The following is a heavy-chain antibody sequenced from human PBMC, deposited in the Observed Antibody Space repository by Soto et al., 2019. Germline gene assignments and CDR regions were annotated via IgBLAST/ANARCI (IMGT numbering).Heavy chain of an antibody. Sequence: GGSLRLSCAASGFTFSSYGMHWVRQAPGKGLEWVAVIWYDGSNKYYADSVKGRFTISRDNSKNTLYLQMNSLRAEDTAVYYCARDQLPNPYDILTGFFYWGQGTLVTVSS. CDR2: IWYDGSNK. CDR3: ARDQLPNPYDILTGFFY. D-gene: IGHD3-9*01. V-gene: IGHV3-33*01. CDR1: GFTFSSYG. J-gene: IGHJ4*02.